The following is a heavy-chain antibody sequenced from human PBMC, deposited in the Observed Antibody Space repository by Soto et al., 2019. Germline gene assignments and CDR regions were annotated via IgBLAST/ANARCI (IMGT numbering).Heavy chain of an antibody. D-gene: IGHD1-1*01. J-gene: IGHJ5*02. Sequence: HPGGSLRLSCAVFGFTFSDYPMYWVRQAPGKGLEWVAIVSHDGNNKWYADFVKGRFTISRDNVKNTLYLQMNSLRAEDTAVYYCVRCWGTGDGSNLGYNWIDPWGQGTLVTVSS. CDR3: VRCWGTGDGSNLGYNWIDP. CDR1: GFTFSDYP. CDR2: VSHDGNNK. V-gene: IGHV3-30-3*01.